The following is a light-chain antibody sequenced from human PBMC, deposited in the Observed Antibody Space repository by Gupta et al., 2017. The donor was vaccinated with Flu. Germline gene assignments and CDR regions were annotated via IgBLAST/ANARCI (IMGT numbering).Light chain of an antibody. CDR1: QSIADY. CDR2: TAS. Sequence: DIQMTQSPSSLSASVGDGVTITCRASQSIADYLHWYQQKPGQAPKLLIYTASSLQGGVPSRFSGSGSETDFTLTISRLQPEDFATYFCQQRDSTPYNFGQGTKLEIK. V-gene: IGKV1-39*01. J-gene: IGKJ2*01. CDR3: QQRDSTPYN.